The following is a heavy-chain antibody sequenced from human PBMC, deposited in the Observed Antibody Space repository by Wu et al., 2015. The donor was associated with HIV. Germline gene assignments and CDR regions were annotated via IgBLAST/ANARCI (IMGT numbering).Heavy chain of an antibody. CDR1: GYTLTELA. J-gene: IGHJ6*02. D-gene: IGHD1-1*01. Sequence: QVQLLQSGAEVKKPGASVKVSCKVSGYTLTELALHWVRQAPGKGLEWMGGFDPERGERIYAQKFQGRVTMAEDTSADTGYLELSSLTSEDTAIYYCSTADNWEETGDYNYNTMDVWGQGTTLRVSS. CDR2: FDPERGER. V-gene: IGHV1-24*01. CDR3: STADNWEETGDYNYNTMDV.